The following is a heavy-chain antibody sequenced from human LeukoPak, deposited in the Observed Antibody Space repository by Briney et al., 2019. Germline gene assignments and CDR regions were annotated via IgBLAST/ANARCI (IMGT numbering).Heavy chain of an antibody. CDR1: GYTFTVYY. CDR3: ARVGHNCSGGSCTGPFDY. D-gene: IGHD2-15*01. CDR2: INPNSGGT. J-gene: IGHJ4*02. V-gene: IGHV1-2*02. Sequence: GASVTVSCTASGYTFTVYYMHWVRQAPGQGLEWMGWINPNSGGTNYAKKFQGRVTMTRDTSISTAYMELSRLRSDDTAGYYCARVGHNCSGGSCTGPFDYWGQGTLVTDSS.